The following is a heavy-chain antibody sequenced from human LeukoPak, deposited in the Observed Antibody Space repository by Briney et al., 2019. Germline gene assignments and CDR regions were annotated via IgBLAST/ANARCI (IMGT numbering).Heavy chain of an antibody. CDR2: ISIGGST. Sequence: GGSLILSCAASGFNVSNKYMSWVRQAPGKGLEWVSFISIGGSTYYADSVKGRFTLARDNSKNTLYLQMNSLRAEDTAAYYCARTHYYESSYGMDVWGQGTTVIVFS. CDR3: ARTHYYESSYGMDV. J-gene: IGHJ6*02. V-gene: IGHV3-66*01. D-gene: IGHD3-22*01. CDR1: GFNVSNKY.